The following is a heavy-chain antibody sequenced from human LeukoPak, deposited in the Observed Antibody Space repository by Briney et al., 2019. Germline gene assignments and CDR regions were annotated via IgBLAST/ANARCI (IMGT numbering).Heavy chain of an antibody. CDR2: ISSSGSTI. J-gene: IGHJ6*04. CDR3: ASYPIGGSGSYYYYYYGMDV. CDR1: GFTFSSYE. D-gene: IGHD3-10*01. Sequence: PGGSLRLSCAASGFTFSSYEMNWGRQAPGKGREWVSYISSSGSTIYYADSVKGRFTISRDNAKNSLYLQMNSLRAEDTAVYYCASYPIGGSGSYYYYYYGMDVWGKGTTVTVSS. V-gene: IGHV3-48*03.